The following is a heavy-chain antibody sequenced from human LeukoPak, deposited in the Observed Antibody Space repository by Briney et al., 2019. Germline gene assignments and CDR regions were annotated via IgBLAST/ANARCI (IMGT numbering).Heavy chain of an antibody. J-gene: IGHJ4*02. D-gene: IGHD5-18*01. CDR3: ARGYGESHFDY. Sequence: PGGSLRLSCAASGFTFSSYGMHLVRQTPGMGLEWVSFIRYDGSNQYYADSVKGRFTISRDNSKNTLYLQMNSLRPEDTAVYFCARGYGESHFDYWGQGTLVTVSS. V-gene: IGHV3-30*02. CDR2: IRYDGSNQ. CDR1: GFTFSSYG.